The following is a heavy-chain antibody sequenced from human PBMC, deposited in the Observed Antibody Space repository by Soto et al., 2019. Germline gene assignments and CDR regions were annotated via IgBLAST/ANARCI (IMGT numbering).Heavy chain of an antibody. J-gene: IGHJ4*02. D-gene: IGHD2-15*01. CDR3: AGDIVVVVAATPGPYVDY. Sequence: ASVKVSCKASGYTFTSYAMHWVRQAPGQRLEWMGWINAGNGNTKYSQKFQGRVTITRDTSASTAYMELSSLRAEDTAVYYCAGDIVVVVAATPGPYVDYWGQGTLVTVSS. CDR2: INAGNGNT. V-gene: IGHV1-3*01. CDR1: GYTFTSYA.